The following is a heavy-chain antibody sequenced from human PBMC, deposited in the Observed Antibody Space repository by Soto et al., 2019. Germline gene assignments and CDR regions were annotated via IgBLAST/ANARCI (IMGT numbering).Heavy chain of an antibody. V-gene: IGHV4-59*08. CDR2: IYYGATT. J-gene: IGHJ5*02. CDR3: ARLNMAERYWFDP. D-gene: IGHD3-10*01. Sequence: PSETLSLTCTVSGGSISSYYWSWIRQPPGKGLEWIGYIYYGATTNYNPSLKSRVTTSVDTSNNQFSLKLSSVTAADTAVYYCARLNMAERYWFDPWGQGTLVTVS. CDR1: GGSISSYY.